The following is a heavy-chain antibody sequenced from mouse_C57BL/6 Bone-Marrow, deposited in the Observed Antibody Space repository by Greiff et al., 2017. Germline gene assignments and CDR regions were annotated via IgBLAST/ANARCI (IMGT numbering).Heavy chain of an antibody. Sequence: QVQLKQSGPELVKPGASVKLSCKASGYNFTSYDINWVKQRPGQGLEWIGWIYPRDGSTKYNGKFNGKATLTVDTSSSTAYMELHSLTSEDSAVYFCARDYGSSYWYFDVWGTGTTVTVSS. CDR2: IYPRDGST. D-gene: IGHD1-1*01. V-gene: IGHV1-85*01. CDR3: ARDYGSSYWYFDV. J-gene: IGHJ1*03. CDR1: GYNFTSYD.